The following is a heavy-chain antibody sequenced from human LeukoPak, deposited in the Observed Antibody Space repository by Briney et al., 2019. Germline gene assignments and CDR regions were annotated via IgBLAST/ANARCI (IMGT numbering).Heavy chain of an antibody. V-gene: IGHV3-23*01. CDR3: ARNRMYSSSSLRWFDP. D-gene: IGHD6-6*01. Sequence: GGSLRLSCAASGFTFSSYSMNWVRQAPGKGLEWVSAISGSGGSTYYADSVKGRFTISRDNSKNTLYLQMNSLRAEDTAVYYCARNRMYSSSSLRWFDPWGQGTLVTVSS. J-gene: IGHJ5*02. CDR1: GFTFSSYS. CDR2: ISGSGGST.